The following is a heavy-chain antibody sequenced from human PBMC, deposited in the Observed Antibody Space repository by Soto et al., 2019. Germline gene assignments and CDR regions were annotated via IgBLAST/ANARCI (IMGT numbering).Heavy chain of an antibody. J-gene: IGHJ4*02. D-gene: IGHD3-22*01. V-gene: IGHV1-69*13. CDR3: ARGPYYYDSSGEFFYYFDY. Sequence: SVKVSCKASGGTFSSYAISWVRQAPGQGLEWMGGIIPIFGTANYAQKFQGRVTITADESTSTAYMELSSLRSEDTAVYYCARGPYYYDSSGEFFYYFDYWGQGTLVTVS. CDR2: IIPIFGTA. CDR1: GGTFSSYA.